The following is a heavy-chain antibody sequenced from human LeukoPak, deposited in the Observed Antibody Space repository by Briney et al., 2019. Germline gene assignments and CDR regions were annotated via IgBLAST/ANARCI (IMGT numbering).Heavy chain of an antibody. V-gene: IGHV3-30-3*01. D-gene: IGHD6-6*01. Sequence: GGSQRLSCAASGFTFSSYAMHWVRQAPGKGLEWVAIISYDGSNKYYADSVKGRFTISRDNSKNTLYLQMNSLSAEDTAVYYCAREVAAYFDYWGQGTLVTVSS. CDR1: GFTFSSYA. J-gene: IGHJ4*02. CDR3: AREVAAYFDY. CDR2: ISYDGSNK.